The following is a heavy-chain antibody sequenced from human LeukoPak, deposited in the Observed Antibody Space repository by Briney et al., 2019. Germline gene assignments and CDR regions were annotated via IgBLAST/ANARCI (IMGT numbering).Heavy chain of an antibody. J-gene: IGHJ4*02. Sequence: GGSLRLSCAASGFTFSTYAMNWVRQAPGKGLDWLSSISGSGHTTYYADSVKGRFTISRDNSKNTLYLQMNSLRAEDTAVYYCAKAVAPYCSGGSCPPLPYYYDSSGYYYLNYWGQGALVTVSS. D-gene: IGHD3-22*01. V-gene: IGHV3-23*01. CDR2: ISGSGHTT. CDR3: AKAVAPYCSGGSCPPLPYYYDSSGYYYLNY. CDR1: GFTFSTYA.